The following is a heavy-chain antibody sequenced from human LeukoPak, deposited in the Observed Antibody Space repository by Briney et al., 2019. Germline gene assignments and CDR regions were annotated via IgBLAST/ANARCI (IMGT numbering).Heavy chain of an antibody. J-gene: IGHJ5*02. CDR1: RYTFTSYD. D-gene: IGHD2-15*01. CDR3: ARGPEYCSGGSCYSGGVDP. Sequence: ASVKVSCKASRYTFTSYDINWVRQATGQGLEWMGWMNPNSGNTGYAQKFQGRVTMTRNTSISTAYMELSSLRSEDTAVYYCARGPEYCSGGSCYSGGVDPWGQGTLVTASS. V-gene: IGHV1-8*01. CDR2: MNPNSGNT.